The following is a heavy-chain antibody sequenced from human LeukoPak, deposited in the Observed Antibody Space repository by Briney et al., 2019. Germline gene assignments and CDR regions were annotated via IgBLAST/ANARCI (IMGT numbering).Heavy chain of an antibody. CDR2: ITSSGTYI. CDR1: GFTFNNYN. Sequence: PGGSLRLSCAASGFTFNNYNMNWVRQAPGKALEWVSSITSSGTYIFYADSVKGRFTISRDNSKNTLYLQMNSLRAEDTAVYYCARVGARLGAFDIWGQGTMVTVSS. D-gene: IGHD6-25*01. J-gene: IGHJ3*02. CDR3: ARVGARLGAFDI. V-gene: IGHV3-21*01.